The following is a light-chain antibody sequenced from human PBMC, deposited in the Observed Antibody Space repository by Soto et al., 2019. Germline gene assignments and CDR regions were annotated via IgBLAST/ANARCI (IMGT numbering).Light chain of an antibody. CDR2: AAS. CDR1: QNIRVY. CDR3: QQSFRTPFT. V-gene: IGKV1-39*01. Sequence: DIQMTQSPSSLSASVGDRVTITCRASQNIRVYLNWYQQKPGKAPKPLIYAASTLLSGVPSRFSGSGSGTDFTLTITSLQPEDFATYYCQQSFRTPFTFGPGTTVDIK. J-gene: IGKJ3*01.